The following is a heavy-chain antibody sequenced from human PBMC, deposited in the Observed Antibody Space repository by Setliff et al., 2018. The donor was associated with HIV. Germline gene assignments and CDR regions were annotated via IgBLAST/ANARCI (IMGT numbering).Heavy chain of an antibody. Sequence: KPSETLSLTCAVYGGSFSDYYWSWIRQPPGKGLEWIGEINHSGRTNNNQSLKSRVTISVDASKKQFSLKLTSVTAADTAVYYCARGIAVVPDALEDFYYKDVWGKGTTVT. CDR3: ARGIAVVPDALEDFYYKDV. CDR2: INHSGRT. CDR1: GGSFSDYY. D-gene: IGHD2-2*01. J-gene: IGHJ6*03. V-gene: IGHV4-34*01.